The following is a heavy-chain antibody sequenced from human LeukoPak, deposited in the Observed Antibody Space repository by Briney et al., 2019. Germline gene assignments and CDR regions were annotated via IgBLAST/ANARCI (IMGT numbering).Heavy chain of an antibody. CDR3: ARALSSYADYYYYYYMDV. CDR1: GFTFDDYG. CDR2: INWNGGNT. J-gene: IGHJ6*03. V-gene: IGHV3-20*04. D-gene: IGHD4-11*01. Sequence: GGSLRLSCAASGFTFDDYGMSWVRQAPGKGLEWVSGINWNGGNTGYVDSVKGRFTISRDNAKNSLYLQMNSLRVEDTALYYCARALSSYADYYYYYYMDVWGKGTTVTVSS.